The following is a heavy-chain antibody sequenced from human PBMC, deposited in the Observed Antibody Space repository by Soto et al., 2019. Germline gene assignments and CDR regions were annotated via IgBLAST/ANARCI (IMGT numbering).Heavy chain of an antibody. Sequence: ASVKVSCKASGYTFTSYGISWVRQAPGQGLEWMGWISAYNGNTNYAQKLQGRVTMTTDTSTSTAYMELRSLRSDDPAVYYCARDLGYDYVWGSYRYMDYWGQGTLVTVSS. D-gene: IGHD3-16*02. J-gene: IGHJ4*02. CDR3: ARDLGYDYVWGSYRYMDY. CDR1: GYTFTSYG. V-gene: IGHV1-18*01. CDR2: ISAYNGNT.